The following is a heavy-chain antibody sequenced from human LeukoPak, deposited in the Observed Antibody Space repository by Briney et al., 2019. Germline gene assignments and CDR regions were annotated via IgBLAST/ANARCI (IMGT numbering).Heavy chain of an antibody. D-gene: IGHD2-21*01. V-gene: IGHV3-30*03. CDR2: ISVDGSNE. CDR1: GFTFSNG. CDR3: ASILWRDKGFDY. Sequence: GGSLRLSCAASGFTFSNGMHWVRQAPGRGLEWVAVISVDGSNEYYADSVKGRFTISRDNSKNTLYLQMNSLRAEDTAVYYCASILWRDKGFDYWGQGTLVTVSS. J-gene: IGHJ4*02.